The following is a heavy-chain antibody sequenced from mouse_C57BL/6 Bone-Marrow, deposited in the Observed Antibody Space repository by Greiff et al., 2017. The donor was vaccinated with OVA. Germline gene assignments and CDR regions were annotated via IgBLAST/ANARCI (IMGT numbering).Heavy chain of an antibody. CDR3: ARGADQAWFAD. V-gene: IGHV1-50*01. J-gene: IGHJ3*01. CDR2: IDPSDSYT. CDR1: GYTFTSYW. Sequence: VQLQQPGAELVKPGASVKLSCKASGYTFTSYWMQWVKQRPGQGLEWIGEIDPSDSYTNYNQKFKGKATLTVDTSSSTAYMQLSSLTSEDSAVYYCARGADQAWFADWGQGTLVTVSA.